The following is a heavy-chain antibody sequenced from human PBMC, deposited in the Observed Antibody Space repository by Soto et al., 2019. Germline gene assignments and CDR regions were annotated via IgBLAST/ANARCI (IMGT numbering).Heavy chain of an antibody. J-gene: IGHJ4*02. CDR3: ARGPPDYYGSGSYPTYYFDY. D-gene: IGHD3-10*01. Sequence: QVQLQESGPGLVKPSQTLSLTCTVSGGSISSGDYYWSWIRQPPGKGLEWIGYIYYSGSTYYNPSLKSRVTISVDTSRNQFSREISSVTAADPAVYYCARGPPDYYGSGSYPTYYFDYWGQGTLVTVSS. V-gene: IGHV4-30-4*01. CDR1: GGSISSGDYY. CDR2: IYYSGST.